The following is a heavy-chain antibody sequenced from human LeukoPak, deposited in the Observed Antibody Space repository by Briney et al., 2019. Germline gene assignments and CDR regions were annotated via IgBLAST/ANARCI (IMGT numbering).Heavy chain of an antibody. J-gene: IGHJ5*02. V-gene: IGHV1-69*04. CDR1: GGTFSSYA. Sequence: GASVKVSCKASGGTFSSYAISWVRQAPGQGLEWMGRIIPILGIANYAQKFQGRVTITADKSTSTAYMELSSLRSEDTAVYYCASEELYGSGKVDEVFDPWGQGTLVTVSS. CDR3: ASEELYGSGKVDEVFDP. CDR2: IIPILGIA. D-gene: IGHD3-10*01.